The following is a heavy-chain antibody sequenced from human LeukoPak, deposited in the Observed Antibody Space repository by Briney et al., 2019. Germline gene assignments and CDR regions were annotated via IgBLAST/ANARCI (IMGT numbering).Heavy chain of an antibody. J-gene: IGHJ4*02. Sequence: PSETLSLTCTVSGGSLSSGDDYWSWIRQPPGKGLEWIGYIYYSGSTYSNPSLKSRVTISLDTSKNQFSLKLSSVTAADTAVYYCARDYPYLSGNSASLLDYWGQGTLVTVSS. V-gene: IGHV4-30-4*01. CDR3: ARDYPYLSGNSASLLDY. D-gene: IGHD4-23*01. CDR2: IYYSGST. CDR1: GGSLSSGDDY.